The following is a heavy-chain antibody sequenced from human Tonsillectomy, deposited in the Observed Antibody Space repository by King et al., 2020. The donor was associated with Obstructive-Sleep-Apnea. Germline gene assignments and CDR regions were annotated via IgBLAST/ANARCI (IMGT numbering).Heavy chain of an antibody. V-gene: IGHV3-13*05. D-gene: IGHD3-3*01. J-gene: IGHJ6*02. Sequence: VQLVESGGGLVQPGGSLRLSCAASGFTFSSYDMHWVRQATGKGLEWVSVIGSAGDPHYADSVKGRFTISRENAKNSLHLQMNSLRAGDTAVYYCTRGGLDFWSGFSGMDVWGQGTTVTVSS. CDR1: GFTFSSYD. CDR3: TRGGLDFWSGFSGMDV. CDR2: IGSAGDP.